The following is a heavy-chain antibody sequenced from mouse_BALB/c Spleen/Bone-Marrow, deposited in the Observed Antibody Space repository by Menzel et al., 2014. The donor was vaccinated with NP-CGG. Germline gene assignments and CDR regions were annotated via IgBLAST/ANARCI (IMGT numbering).Heavy chain of an antibody. J-gene: IGHJ1*01. Sequence: DVHLVESGGGLVQPGGSLRLSCATSGFTFTDYYMSWVRQPPGKALEWLGFIRNKANGYTTEYSASVKGRLTISRDNSRRILYLQMNTLRAEDSATYYCAREFTTASHWYFDVWGAGTTVTVSS. D-gene: IGHD1-2*01. V-gene: IGHV7-3*02. CDR1: GFTFTDYY. CDR3: AREFTTASHWYFDV. CDR2: IRNKANGYTT.